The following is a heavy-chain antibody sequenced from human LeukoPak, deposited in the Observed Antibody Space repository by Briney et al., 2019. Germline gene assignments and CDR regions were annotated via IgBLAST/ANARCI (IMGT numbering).Heavy chain of an antibody. J-gene: IGHJ5*02. CDR2: IYYSGST. Sequence: SETLSLTCSVSGGSISSSSYSWGWIRQPPGKGLEWIGSIYYSGSTYYNPSLKSRVTISVDTSKNQFSLKLSSVTAADTAVYYCARVRGRRPQNWFDPWGQGTLVTVSS. CDR1: GGSISSSSYS. CDR3: ARVRGRRPQNWFDP. D-gene: IGHD6-25*01. V-gene: IGHV4-39*07.